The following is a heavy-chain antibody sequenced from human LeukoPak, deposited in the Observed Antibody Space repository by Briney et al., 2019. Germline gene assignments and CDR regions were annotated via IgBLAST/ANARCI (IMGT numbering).Heavy chain of an antibody. CDR2: IYTSGST. Sequence: SQTLSLTCTVSGGSISSGGYYWSWIRQPAGKGLEWIGRIYTSGSTNYNPSLKSRVTMSVDTSKNQFSLKLSSVTAADTAVYYCARSDIYCSGGSCSYWFDPWGQGTLVTVSS. D-gene: IGHD2-15*01. J-gene: IGHJ5*02. V-gene: IGHV4-61*02. CDR1: GGSISSGGYY. CDR3: ARSDIYCSGGSCSYWFDP.